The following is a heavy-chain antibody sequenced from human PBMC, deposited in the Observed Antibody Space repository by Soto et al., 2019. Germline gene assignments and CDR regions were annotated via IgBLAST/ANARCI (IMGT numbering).Heavy chain of an antibody. CDR3: ARGVLRYFDWQTRGSWFDP. CDR2: INHSGST. J-gene: IGHJ5*02. D-gene: IGHD3-9*01. Sequence: PSETLSLTCAVSGGSISSGGYYWSWIRQPPGKGLEWIGEINHSGSTNYNPSLKSRVTISVDTSKNQFSLKLSSVTAADTAVYYCARGVLRYFDWQTRGSWFDPWGQGTLVTVSS. CDR1: GGSISSGGYY. V-gene: IGHV4-34*01.